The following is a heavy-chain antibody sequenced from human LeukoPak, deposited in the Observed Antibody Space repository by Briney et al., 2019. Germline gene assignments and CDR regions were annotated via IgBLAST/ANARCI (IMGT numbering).Heavy chain of an antibody. D-gene: IGHD6-19*01. Sequence: SLRLSCAASGFTFDDYAMHWVRQAPGKGLEWVSGISWNSGSIGYADSVKGRFTISRDNAKNSLYLQMNSLRAEDTALYYCAKDIASSGNAFDIWGQGTVVTVSS. CDR3: AKDIASSGNAFDI. CDR2: ISWNSGSI. J-gene: IGHJ3*02. CDR1: GFTFDDYA. V-gene: IGHV3-9*01.